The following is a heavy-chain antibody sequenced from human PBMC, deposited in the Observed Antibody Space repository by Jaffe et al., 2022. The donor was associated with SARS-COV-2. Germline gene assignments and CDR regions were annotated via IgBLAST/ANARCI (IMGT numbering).Heavy chain of an antibody. CDR3: AKYRTSGAPVRVFDS. CDR1: GFSFSIFA. V-gene: IGHV3-23*04. Sequence: EVHLVESGGDLVQPGGSLRLSCVASGFSFSIFAMTWVRQTPAKGLEWVSVIGGDGGGLYYTDSVKGRFTVFRDNAKSTLYLQMNSLRADDTAVYYCAKYRTSGAPVRVFDSWGQGTLVTVSS. J-gene: IGHJ4*02. CDR2: IGGDGGGL. D-gene: IGHD1-7*01.